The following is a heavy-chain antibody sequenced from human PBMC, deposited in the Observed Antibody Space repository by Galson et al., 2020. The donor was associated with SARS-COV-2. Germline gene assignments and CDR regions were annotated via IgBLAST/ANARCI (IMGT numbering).Heavy chain of an antibody. CDR2: IWSDENHK. D-gene: IGHD3-22*01. J-gene: IGHJ4*02. V-gene: IGHV3-33*01. Sequence: GGSLRLSCAASGFTFSTYAMHWVRQAPGKGLEWVAVIWSDENHKYYVDSVKGRFTISRDNSKNTVNLQMNSLRAEDTAVYYCAPSIIVPGTLDYWGQGTLVSVSS. CDR1: GFTFSTYA. CDR3: APSIIVPGTLDY.